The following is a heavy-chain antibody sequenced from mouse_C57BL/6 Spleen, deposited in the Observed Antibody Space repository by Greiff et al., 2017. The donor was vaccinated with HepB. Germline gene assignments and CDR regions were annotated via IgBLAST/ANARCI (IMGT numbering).Heavy chain of an antibody. CDR2: ISNLAYSI. V-gene: IGHV5-15*04. J-gene: IGHJ2*01. CDR3: ARRDGSSFYFDY. Sequence: EVKVEESGGGLVQPGGSLKLSCAASGFTFSDYGMAWVRQAPRKGPEWVAFISNLAYSIYYADTVTGRFTISRENAKNTLYLEMSSLRSEDTAMYYCARRDGSSFYFDYWGQGTTLTVSS. CDR1: GFTFSDYG. D-gene: IGHD1-1*01.